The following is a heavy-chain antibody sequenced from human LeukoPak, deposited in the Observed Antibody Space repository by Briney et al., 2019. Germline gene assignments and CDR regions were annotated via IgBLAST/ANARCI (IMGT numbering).Heavy chain of an antibody. V-gene: IGHV4-4*07. D-gene: IGHD3-22*01. CDR1: GGSISNYF. Sequence: SETLSLTCTVSGGSISNYFWNWIRQPAGKGLEWIGSIYYSGSTYYNPSLKSRVTISVDTSKNQFSLKLSSVTAADTAVYYCAKEVTMIVVVITPSYFDLWGRGTLVTVSS. CDR2: IYYSGST. J-gene: IGHJ2*01. CDR3: AKEVTMIVVVITPSYFDL.